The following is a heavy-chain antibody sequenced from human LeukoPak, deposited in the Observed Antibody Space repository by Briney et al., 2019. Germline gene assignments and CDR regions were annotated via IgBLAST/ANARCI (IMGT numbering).Heavy chain of an antibody. CDR3: AKEMEIVVVITNYMDV. Sequence: PGGSLRLSCAASGFTFSSYAMSWVRQAPGKGLERVSAISGSGGSTYYADSVKGRFTISRDNSKNTLYLQMNSLRAEDTAVYYCAKEMEIVVVITNYMDVWGKGTTVTVSS. J-gene: IGHJ6*03. V-gene: IGHV3-23*01. CDR2: ISGSGGST. D-gene: IGHD3-22*01. CDR1: GFTFSSYA.